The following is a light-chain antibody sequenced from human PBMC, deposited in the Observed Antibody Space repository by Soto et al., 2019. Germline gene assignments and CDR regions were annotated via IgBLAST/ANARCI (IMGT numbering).Light chain of an antibody. CDR3: QQSYSSPFT. CDR2: AAS. CDR1: QSISHY. V-gene: IGKV1-39*01. Sequence: DIQMTQSPPSLSASVGDRVTITCRASQSISHYLNWYQQKPGKAPNLLIYAASSLQSGVPSKFSGSGSGTDFTLTISSLQPEDFATYYCQQSYSSPFTFGPGTKVDIK. J-gene: IGKJ3*01.